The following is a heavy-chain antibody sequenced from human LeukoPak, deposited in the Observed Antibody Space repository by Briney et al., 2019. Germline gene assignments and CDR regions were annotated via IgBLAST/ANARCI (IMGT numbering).Heavy chain of an antibody. Sequence: ASVKVSXKASGYTFTSYDINWVRQATGQGLEWMGWMNPNSGNTGYAQKFQGRVTITRNTSISTAYMELSSLRSDDTAVYYCARGSRDFDYWGQGTLVTVSS. CDR2: MNPNSGNT. V-gene: IGHV1-8*03. CDR1: GYTFTSYD. J-gene: IGHJ4*02. CDR3: ARGSRDFDY.